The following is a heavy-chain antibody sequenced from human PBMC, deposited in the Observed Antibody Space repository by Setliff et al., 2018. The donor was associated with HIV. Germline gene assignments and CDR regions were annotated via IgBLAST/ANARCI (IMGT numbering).Heavy chain of an antibody. CDR1: GGSFSGYY. D-gene: IGHD1-1*01. J-gene: IGHJ6*03. V-gene: IGHV4-34*01. CDR3: ARVLQVGPRGRTTRAMDV. Sequence: SETLSLTCAVYGGSFSGYYWSWIRQPPGKGLEWIGEINHSGSTNYNPSLKSRVTISVDTSKNQFSLKLSSVTAADTAVYYCARVLQVGPRGRTTRAMDVWGKGTTVTVS. CDR2: INHSGST.